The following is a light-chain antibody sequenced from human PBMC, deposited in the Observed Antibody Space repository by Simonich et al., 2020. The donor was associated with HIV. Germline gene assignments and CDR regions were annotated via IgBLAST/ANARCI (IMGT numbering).Light chain of an antibody. J-gene: IGLJ2*01. Sequence: QSALTQPASVSGSPGQSITISCTGTSSDIGGYNYVSWYQQYPGKAPKLMIYDVSNRPSGVSNRFSGSKSGNTASLTISGLQAEDEADYYCSSYAGSNNLFGGGTKLTVL. CDR2: DVS. CDR1: SSDIGGYNY. CDR3: SSYAGSNNL. V-gene: IGLV2-14*03.